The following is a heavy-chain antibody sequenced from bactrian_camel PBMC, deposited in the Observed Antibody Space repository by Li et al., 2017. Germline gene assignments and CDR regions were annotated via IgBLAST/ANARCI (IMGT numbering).Heavy chain of an antibody. CDR1: GFTFSSSD. D-gene: IGHD6*01. V-gene: IGHV3S10*01. CDR2: VESDGST. Sequence: DVQLVESGGGSVQAGGSLRLSCAASGFTFSSSDMSWGRQIPDKEREGVAGVESDGSTSYADSVKGRFTTSRDNAKNTVTLQMDSLESEDTALYYCAAWYLGGGSLTDWGQGTQVTVS. CDR3: AAWYLGGGSLTD. J-gene: IGHJ4*01.